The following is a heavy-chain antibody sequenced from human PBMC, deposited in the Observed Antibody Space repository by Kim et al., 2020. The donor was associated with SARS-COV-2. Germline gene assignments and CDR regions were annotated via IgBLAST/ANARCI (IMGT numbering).Heavy chain of an antibody. CDR3: ARGGDIVVVVAATFHYYGMDV. D-gene: IGHD2-15*01. V-gene: IGHV3-30*06. J-gene: IGHJ6*02. Sequence: RFTISRDNSKNTLYLQMNSLRAEETAVYYCARGGDIVVVVAATFHYYGMDVWGQGTTVTVSS.